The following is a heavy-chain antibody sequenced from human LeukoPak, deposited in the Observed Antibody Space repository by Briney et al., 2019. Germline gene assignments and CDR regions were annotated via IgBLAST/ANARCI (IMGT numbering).Heavy chain of an antibody. D-gene: IGHD3-10*01. J-gene: IGHJ5*02. Sequence: SETLSLTCTVSGSSISSYYWSWIRQPPGKGLEWIGYIYYSGSTNYNPSLKSRVTISVDTSKNQSSLKLSSVTAADTAVYYCATSPWFGELSPWFDPWGQGTLVTVSS. CDR3: ATSPWFGELSPWFDP. CDR2: IYYSGST. CDR1: GSSISSYY. V-gene: IGHV4-59*08.